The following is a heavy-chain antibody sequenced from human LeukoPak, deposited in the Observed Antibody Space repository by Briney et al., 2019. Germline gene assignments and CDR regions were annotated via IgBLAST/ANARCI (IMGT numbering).Heavy chain of an antibody. D-gene: IGHD2-2*01. Sequence: SETLSLTCTVSGGSISNYYWSWIRQPAGKGLEWIGRIYTSGTTHYNPSLKSRVTMSLDTSKSQFSLRLNSVTAADTAVYYCAKIVGLPATMAYLDYWGQGILITVSS. CDR1: GGSISNYY. CDR2: IYTSGTT. V-gene: IGHV4-4*07. CDR3: AKIVGLPATMAYLDY. J-gene: IGHJ4*02.